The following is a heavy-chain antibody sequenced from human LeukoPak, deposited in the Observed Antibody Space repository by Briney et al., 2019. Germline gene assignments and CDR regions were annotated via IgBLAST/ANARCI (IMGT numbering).Heavy chain of an antibody. J-gene: IGHJ3*02. CDR3: ARERRWYYDSSGYTSGAFDI. CDR1: GFTVSSNY. D-gene: IGHD3-22*01. CDR2: IYSGGST. V-gene: IGHV3-53*05. Sequence: GGSLRLSCAASGFTVSSNYMSWVRQAPGKGLEWVSVIYSGGSTYYADSVKGRFTISRDNSKNTLYLQMNSLRAEDTAVYYCARERRWYYDSSGYTSGAFDIWGQGTMVTVSS.